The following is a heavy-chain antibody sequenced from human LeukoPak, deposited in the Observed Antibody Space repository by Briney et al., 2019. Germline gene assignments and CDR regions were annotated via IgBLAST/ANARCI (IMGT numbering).Heavy chain of an antibody. CDR2: ISYDGSNK. CDR1: GFTFSSYA. D-gene: IGHD5-18*01. V-gene: IGHV3-30*04. J-gene: IGHJ4*02. CDR3: ARVGLADTAMVVDY. Sequence: GGSLRLSCAASGFTFSSYAMHWVRQAPGKGLEWVAVISYDGSNKYYADSVKGRFTISRDNSKNTLYLQMNSLRAEDTAVYYCARVGLADTAMVVDYWGQGTLVTVSS.